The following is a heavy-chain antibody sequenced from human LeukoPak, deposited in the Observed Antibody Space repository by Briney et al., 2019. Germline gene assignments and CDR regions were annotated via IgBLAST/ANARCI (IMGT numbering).Heavy chain of an antibody. CDR3: ARGLDYYYRSGYYGSVAFDI. J-gene: IGHJ3*02. D-gene: IGHD3-22*01. V-gene: IGHV4-34*01. CDR1: GGSFSGYY. Sequence: SETLSLTCAVYGGSFSGYYWSWIRQPPGKGPEWIGEINHSGSTNYNPSLKSRVTISVDTSKNQFSLKLSSVTAADTAVYYCARGLDYYYRSGYYGSVAFDIWGQGTMVTVSS. CDR2: INHSGST.